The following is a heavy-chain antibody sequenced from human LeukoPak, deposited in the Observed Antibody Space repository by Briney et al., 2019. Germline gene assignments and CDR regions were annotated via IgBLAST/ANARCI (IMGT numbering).Heavy chain of an antibody. V-gene: IGHV4-34*01. J-gene: IGHJ4*02. Sequence: SETLSLTCAGYGGSFSGYYWSWIRQPPGKGLQWIGEINHSGSTNYNPSLKSRVTISLDTSKNQFSLKLSSVTAADTAVYYCAIEPLAARTPPMGDYWGQGTLVTVSS. CDR2: INHSGST. D-gene: IGHD6-6*01. CDR1: GGSFSGYY. CDR3: AIEPLAARTPPMGDY.